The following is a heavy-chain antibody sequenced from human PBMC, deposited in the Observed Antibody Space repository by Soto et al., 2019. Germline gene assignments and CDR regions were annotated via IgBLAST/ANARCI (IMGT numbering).Heavy chain of an antibody. CDR3: ARHGDYSMNYYYYMDV. D-gene: IGHD5-12*01. J-gene: IGHJ6*03. CDR2: IYYSGST. V-gene: IGHV4-59*08. CDR1: GGSISSYY. Sequence: PSETLSLTCTVSGGSISSYYWSWIRQPPGKGLEWIGYIYYSGSTNYNPSLKSRVTISVDTSKNQFSLKLSSVTAADTAVYYCARHGDYSMNYYYYMDVWGKGTMVTVSS.